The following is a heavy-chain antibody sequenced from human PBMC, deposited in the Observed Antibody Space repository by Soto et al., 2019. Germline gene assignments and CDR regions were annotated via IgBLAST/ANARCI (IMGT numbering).Heavy chain of an antibody. V-gene: IGHV3-30-3*01. CDR1: GFTFSSYA. CDR3: ATAVIAVAGREFDY. Sequence: PGGSLRLSCAASGFTFSSYAMHWVRQALGKGLEWVAVISYDGSNKYYADSVKGRFTISRDNSKNTLYLQMNSLRAEDTAVYYCATAVIAVAGREFDYWGQGTLVTVSS. J-gene: IGHJ4*02. CDR2: ISYDGSNK. D-gene: IGHD6-19*01.